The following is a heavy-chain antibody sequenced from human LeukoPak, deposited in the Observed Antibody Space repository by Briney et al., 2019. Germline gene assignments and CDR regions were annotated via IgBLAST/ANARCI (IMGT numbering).Heavy chain of an antibody. CDR1: GYTFTGYY. V-gene: IGHV1-18*04. CDR2: ISAYNGDT. D-gene: IGHD6-13*01. Sequence: GASVKVSCKASGYTFTGYYMHWVRQAPGQGLEWMGWISAYNGDTNYVQKFQGRFTMTTDTSTSTANMELRSLRSDDTAVYYCARDHSSSCQLLDYWGQGTLVTISS. J-gene: IGHJ4*02. CDR3: ARDHSSSCQLLDY.